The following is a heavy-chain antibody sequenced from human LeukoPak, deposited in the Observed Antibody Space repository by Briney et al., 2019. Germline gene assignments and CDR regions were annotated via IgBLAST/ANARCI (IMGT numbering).Heavy chain of an antibody. CDR1: GFTVSDNF. CDR3: ARDVPLMGASKTRYFDY. CDR2: VKQDGSER. D-gene: IGHD1-26*01. J-gene: IGHJ4*02. V-gene: IGHV3-7*01. Sequence: GRSLRLSCAASGFTVSDNFMTWVRQAPGKGLEWVANVKQDGSERYYGDSVKGRFTISRDNAKNSLYLQMSSLRAEDTAIYYCARDVPLMGASKTRYFDYWGQGTLVTVSS.